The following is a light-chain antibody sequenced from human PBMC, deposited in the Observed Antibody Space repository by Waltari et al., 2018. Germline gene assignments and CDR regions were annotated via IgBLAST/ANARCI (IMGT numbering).Light chain of an antibody. V-gene: IGLV2-14*01. CDR1: ISDVGAYKY. Sequence: QSALTQPASVSGSPGQSITISCTGTISDVGAYKYVSWSQHHPGKSPKLMIYEATNRPPGISNRYSGAKAGNTASLHISGQQAEDEDDYFGNAQSRSSTWVFGGGTKLTVL. CDR3: NAQSRSSTWV. CDR2: EAT. J-gene: IGLJ2*01.